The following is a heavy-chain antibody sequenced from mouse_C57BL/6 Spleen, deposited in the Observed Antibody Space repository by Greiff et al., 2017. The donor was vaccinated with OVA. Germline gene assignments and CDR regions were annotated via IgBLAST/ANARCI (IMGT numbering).Heavy chain of an antibody. J-gene: IGHJ4*01. CDR3: TREGDWYYAMDY. CDR2: ISSGGDYI. Sequence: EVKLVESGEGLVKPGGSLKLSCAASGFTFSSYAMSWVRQTPEKRLEWVAYISSGGDYIYYADTVKGRFTISRDNARNTLYLQMSSLKSEDTAMYYCTREGDWYYAMDYWGQGTSVTVSS. CDR1: GFTFSSYA. D-gene: IGHD3-3*01. V-gene: IGHV5-9-1*02.